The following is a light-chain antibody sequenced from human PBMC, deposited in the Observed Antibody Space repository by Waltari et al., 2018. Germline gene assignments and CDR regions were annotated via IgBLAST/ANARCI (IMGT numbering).Light chain of an antibody. CDR2: KVS. CDR1: QSLLHSDGNTY. CDR3: MQGTHWPYT. J-gene: IGKJ2*01. V-gene: IGKV2-30*02. Sequence: VVMTQSPLSLPVTLGQPASISCRCGQSLLHSDGNTYLNWFHQRPGQSPRRLIYKVSNRDSGVPDRFSGSGSGTDFTLKISRVEAEDLGVYYCMQGTHWPYTFGQGTKLEIK.